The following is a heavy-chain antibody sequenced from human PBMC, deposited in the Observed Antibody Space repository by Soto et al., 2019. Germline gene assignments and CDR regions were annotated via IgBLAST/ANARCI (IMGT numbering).Heavy chain of an antibody. CDR2: IYYSGST. J-gene: IGHJ4*02. CDR1: GGSISSYY. CDR3: ARGEDIVVVPAATQFDY. D-gene: IGHD2-2*01. V-gene: IGHV4-59*01. Sequence: SETLSLTCTVSGGSISSYYWSWIRQPPGKGPEWIGYIYYSGSTNYNPSLKSRVTISVDTSKNQFSLKLSSVTAADTAVYYCARGEDIVVVPAATQFDYWGQGTLVTVSS.